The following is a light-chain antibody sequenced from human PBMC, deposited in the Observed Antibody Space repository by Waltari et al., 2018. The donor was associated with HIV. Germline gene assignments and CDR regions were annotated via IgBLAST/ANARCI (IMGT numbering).Light chain of an antibody. V-gene: IGLV6-57*04. CDR1: SGSIASHY. CDR3: HSYDTNNQV. Sequence: NFMLTQPHSMSESPGKTVTISCTRSSGSIASHYVQWYQQRPGSATTTVIYEDNERPSGVPDRFSGSIDRSSNSASLTISGLKTEDEADYYCHSYDTNNQVFGGGTKLTVV. J-gene: IGLJ2*01. CDR2: EDN.